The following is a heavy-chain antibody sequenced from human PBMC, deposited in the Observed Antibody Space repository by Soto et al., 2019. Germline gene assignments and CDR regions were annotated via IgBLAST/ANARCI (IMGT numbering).Heavy chain of an antibody. V-gene: IGHV3-73*01. D-gene: IGHD1-1*01. CDR3: TLLERLNNDAFDI. J-gene: IGHJ3*02. CDR1: GFTFSGSA. CDR2: IRSKANSYAT. Sequence: GGSLRLSCAASGFTFSGSAMHWVRQASGKGLEWVGRIRSKANSYATAYAASVKGRFTISRDDSKNTAYLQMNSLKTEDTAVYYCTLLERLNNDAFDIWGQGTMVTVSS.